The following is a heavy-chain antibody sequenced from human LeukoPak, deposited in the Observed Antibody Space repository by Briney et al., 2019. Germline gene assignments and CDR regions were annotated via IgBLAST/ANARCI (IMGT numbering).Heavy chain of an antibody. CDR2: ISGSGGST. CDR3: AKAIEDCTNGVCFTYYYYGMDV. CDR1: GFTFSSYA. Sequence: GGSLRLSCAASGFTFSSYAMSWVRKAPGKGLEWVSAISGSGGSTYYADSVKGRFTISRDNSKNTLYLQMNSLRAEDTAVYYCAKAIEDCTNGVCFTYYYYGMDVWGQGTTVTVSS. V-gene: IGHV3-23*01. D-gene: IGHD2-8*01. J-gene: IGHJ6*02.